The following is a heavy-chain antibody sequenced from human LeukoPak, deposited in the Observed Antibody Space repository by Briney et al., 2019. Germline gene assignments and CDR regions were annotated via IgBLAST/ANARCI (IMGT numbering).Heavy chain of an antibody. V-gene: IGHV3-30*02. CDR1: GFAFSGFG. CDR3: AKDPGYCSGGSCSPWNFFDY. CDR2: IRNDGTHK. Sequence: GGSLKLSCAASGFAFSGFGIHWVRHAPDKGLEWVAFIRNDGTHKSYVDSVKGRFTISRDNSKNTLYLQMNSLRAEDTAVYYCAKDPGYCSGGSCSPWNFFDYWGQGTLVTVSS. D-gene: IGHD2-15*01. J-gene: IGHJ4*02.